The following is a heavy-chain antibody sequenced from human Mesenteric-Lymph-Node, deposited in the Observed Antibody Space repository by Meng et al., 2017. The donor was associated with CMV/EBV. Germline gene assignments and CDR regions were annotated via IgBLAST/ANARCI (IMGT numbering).Heavy chain of an antibody. CDR3: ARTAVGSSSWQNWFDP. V-gene: IGHV7-4-1*02. CDR2: INTNTGNP. J-gene: IGHJ5*02. D-gene: IGHD6-13*01. Sequence: YTFTSYAMNWVRQDPGQGLEWMGWINTNTGNPTYAQGFTGRFVFSLDTSVSTASLQISSLKAEDTAVYYCARTAVGSSSWQNWFDPWGQGTLVTVSS. CDR1: YTFTSYA.